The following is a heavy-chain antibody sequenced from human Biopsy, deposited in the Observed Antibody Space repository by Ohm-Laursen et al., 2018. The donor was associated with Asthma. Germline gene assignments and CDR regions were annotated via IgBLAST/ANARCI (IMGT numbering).Heavy chain of an antibody. CDR2: LIPVLGTP. J-gene: IGHJ6*02. V-gene: IGHV1-69*01. D-gene: IGHD5-12*01. CDR3: ARGYSGSDRIVYYYSGLEV. Sequence: SSVKVSRKASRDSFSNYAISWVRQAPGQGLEWMGGLIPVLGTPDHAQMFEGRVTITADESTSTAYMELSSLSSEDTAVYYCARGYSGSDRIVYYYSGLEVWGQGTTVTVSS. CDR1: RDSFSNYA.